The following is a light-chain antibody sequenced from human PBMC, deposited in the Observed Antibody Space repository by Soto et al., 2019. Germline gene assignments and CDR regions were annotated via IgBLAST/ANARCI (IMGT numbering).Light chain of an antibody. V-gene: IGKV1-5*01. CDR3: QHYNSYGT. J-gene: IGKJ1*01. Sequence: IQMTLSPSTLSTSLGDRVSITCRASQTISSWLAWYQQKPGKAPNLLIYDASTLERGVPSRFSGTGSGTEFTLTISSLLPDDFATYYCQHYNSYGTFGQGTKVDI. CDR2: DAS. CDR1: QTISSW.